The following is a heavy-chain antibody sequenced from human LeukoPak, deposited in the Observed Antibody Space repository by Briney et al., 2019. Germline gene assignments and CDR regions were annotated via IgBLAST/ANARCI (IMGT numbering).Heavy chain of an antibody. CDR2: IYYSGST. V-gene: IGHV4-59*01. Sequence: SETLSLTCTVSGGSISSYYRSWIRQPPGKGLEWIGYIYYSGSTNYNPSLKSRVTISVDTSKNQFSLKLSSVTAADTAVYYCARDNVGNWFDPWGQGTLVTVSS. CDR3: ARDNVGNWFDP. CDR1: GGSISSYY. J-gene: IGHJ5*02.